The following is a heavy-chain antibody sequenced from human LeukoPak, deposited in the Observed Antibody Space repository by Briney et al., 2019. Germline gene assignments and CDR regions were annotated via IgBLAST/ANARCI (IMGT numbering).Heavy chain of an antibody. CDR1: GYTFTGYY. CDR3: ARVMRDHTVVVTAILRGYYFDY. V-gene: IGHV1-2*02. D-gene: IGHD2-21*02. CDR2: INPNSGGT. J-gene: IGHJ4*02. Sequence: ASVKVSCKASGYTFTGYYMHWVRQAPGQGLEWMGWINPNSGGTNYAQKFQGRVTMTRDTSISTAYMELSRLRSDDTAVYYCARVMRDHTVVVTAILRGYYFDYWGQGTLVTVSS.